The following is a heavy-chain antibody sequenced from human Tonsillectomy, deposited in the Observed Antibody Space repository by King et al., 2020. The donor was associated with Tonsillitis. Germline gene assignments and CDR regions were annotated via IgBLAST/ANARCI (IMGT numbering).Heavy chain of an antibody. J-gene: IGHJ5*02. CDR1: GGTFSSYA. V-gene: IGHV1-69*01. CDR2: IIPLLGIA. D-gene: IGHD3-22*01. CDR3: ARGAGDYYDWFDP. Sequence: QLVQSGAEVKKPGSSVKVSCKASGGTFSSYAISWVRQAPGQGLEWMGGIIPLLGIANYAQKFQGRVTITADESTSTAYMELRSLRSEDTALYYCARGAGDYYDWFDPWGQGTLVTVSS.